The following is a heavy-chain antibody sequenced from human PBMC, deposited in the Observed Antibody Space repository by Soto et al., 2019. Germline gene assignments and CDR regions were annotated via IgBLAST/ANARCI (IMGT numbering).Heavy chain of an antibody. CDR2: ISIYNGNT. CDR1: GDTFTSNG. D-gene: IGHD6-6*01. V-gene: IGHV1-18*04. Sequence: ASVKVSCKASGDTFTSNGISWVRQAPGQGLEWLAWISIYNGNTQYAQKVQGRVTMTTDTSTNTAYMELRSLRSDATAVYYCARAPGSSSRPLVFDYWGQGTLVTVSS. J-gene: IGHJ4*02. CDR3: ARAPGSSSRPLVFDY.